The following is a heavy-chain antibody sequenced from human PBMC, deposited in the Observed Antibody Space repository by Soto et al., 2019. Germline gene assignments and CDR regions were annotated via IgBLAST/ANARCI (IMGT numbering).Heavy chain of an antibody. CDR2: IYSGGST. Sequence: LRLSCAASGFTVSSNYMSWVRQAPGKGLEWVSVIYSGGSTYYADSVKGRFTISRDNSKNTLYLQMNSLRAEDTAVYYCAREDYYDSSGYYGYWGQGTLVTVSS. V-gene: IGHV3-53*01. D-gene: IGHD3-22*01. J-gene: IGHJ4*02. CDR3: AREDYYDSSGYYGY. CDR1: GFTVSSNY.